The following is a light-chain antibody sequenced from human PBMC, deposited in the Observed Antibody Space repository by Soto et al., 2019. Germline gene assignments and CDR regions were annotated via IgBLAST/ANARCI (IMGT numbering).Light chain of an antibody. Sequence: QSALTQPASVSGSPGQSITISCTGTSSDVGSYNLVSWYQQHPGKAPKLMIYEATKRPSGVSNRFSASKSGNTASLTISGLQPEDEADHYCCSYAGSSSWVFAGGTKLTVL. CDR3: CSYAGSSSWV. CDR1: SSDVGSYNL. CDR2: EAT. J-gene: IGLJ2*01. V-gene: IGLV2-23*01.